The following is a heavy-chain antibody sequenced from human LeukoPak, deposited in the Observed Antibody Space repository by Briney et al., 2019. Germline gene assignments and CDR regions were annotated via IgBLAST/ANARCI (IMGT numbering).Heavy chain of an antibody. CDR1: GGSISSYY. J-gene: IGHJ4*02. Sequence: SETLSLTCTVSGGSISSYYWSWIRQPPGKGLEWIGYIYYSGSTNYNPSLKSRFTISVDTSKNQFSLKLSSVTAADTAVYYCARSELLFPAGFDYWGQGTLVTVSS. CDR3: ARSELLFPAGFDY. D-gene: IGHD3-10*01. CDR2: IYYSGST. V-gene: IGHV4-59*01.